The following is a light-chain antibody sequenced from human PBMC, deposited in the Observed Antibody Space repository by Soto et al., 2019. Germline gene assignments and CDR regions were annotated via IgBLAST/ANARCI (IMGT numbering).Light chain of an antibody. V-gene: IGLV2-14*01. CDR1: SSDVGGYDY. J-gene: IGLJ1*01. CDR2: EVS. CDR3: SSYSISTAYL. Sequence: QSALTQPASVSGSPGQSITISCTGTSSDVGGYDYVSWYQLHPGKAPKLMAFEVSNRPSGVSYRFPGSKSGNTASLTISGLQAEDEADYFCSSYSISTAYLFGTGTKVTVL.